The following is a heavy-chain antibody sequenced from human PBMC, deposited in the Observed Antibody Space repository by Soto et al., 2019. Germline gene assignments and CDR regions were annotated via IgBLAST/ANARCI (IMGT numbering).Heavy chain of an antibody. V-gene: IGHV3-7*04. CDR2: IKQDGSEK. Sequence: GGSLRLSCAASGFNFSTYGGSWVRQAPGKGLEWVANIKQDGSEKYYVDSVKGRFTISRDNAKNSLYLQMNSLRAEDTAVYYCARDRWPFDYWGQGTLVTVSS. CDR3: ARDRWPFDY. D-gene: IGHD2-15*01. CDR1: GFNFSTYG. J-gene: IGHJ4*02.